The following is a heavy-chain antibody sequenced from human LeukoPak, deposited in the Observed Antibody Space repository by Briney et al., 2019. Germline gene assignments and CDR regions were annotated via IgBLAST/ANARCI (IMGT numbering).Heavy chain of an antibody. D-gene: IGHD2-2*01. J-gene: IGHJ3*02. CDR1: GYTFTGYY. V-gene: IGHV1-2*02. CDR3: AREGLGQLNAFDI. CDR2: INPNSGGT. Sequence: ASVKVSCKASGYTFTGYYTHWVRQAPGQGLEWMGWINPNSGGTNYAQKFQGRVTMTRDTSISTAYMELSRLRSDDTAVYYCAREGLGQLNAFDIWGQGTMVTVSS.